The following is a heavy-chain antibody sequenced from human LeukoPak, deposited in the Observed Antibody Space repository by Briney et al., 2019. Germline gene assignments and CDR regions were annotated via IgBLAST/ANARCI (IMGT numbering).Heavy chain of an antibody. Sequence: SVKVSCKASGGTFSSYAISWVRQAPGQGLEWMGRIIPILGIANYAQKFQGRVTITADKSTSTAYMELSSLRSEDTAVYYCARVLPNYYYGMDVWGQGTLVTVSS. CDR3: ARVLPNYYYGMDV. CDR2: IIPILGIA. J-gene: IGHJ6*02. CDR1: GGTFSSYA. V-gene: IGHV1-69*04.